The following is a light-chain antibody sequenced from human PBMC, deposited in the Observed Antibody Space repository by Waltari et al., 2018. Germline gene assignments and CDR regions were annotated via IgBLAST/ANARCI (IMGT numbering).Light chain of an antibody. CDR1: QTISSR. CDR2: DAS. CDR3: QQYNSWGT. Sequence: DIQMTQSPSTLSASVGDRVTITCRASQTISSRLAWFQQKPGKAPKLLIYDASSLESGVPSRFSGRGSGTEFTLTISSLQPDDFATYYCQQYNSWGTFGQGTKVEIK. V-gene: IGKV1-5*01. J-gene: IGKJ1*01.